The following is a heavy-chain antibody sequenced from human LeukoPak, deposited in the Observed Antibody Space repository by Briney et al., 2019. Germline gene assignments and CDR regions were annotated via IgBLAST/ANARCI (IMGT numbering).Heavy chain of an antibody. CDR3: ARAPDYYDSSGYYPVYYYYGMDV. D-gene: IGHD3-22*01. CDR2: IYSGGST. Sequence: PGGSLRLSCAASGFTVSSNYMIWVRQAPGKGLEWVSVIYSGGSTYYADSVKGRFTISRDNSKNTLYLQMNSLRAEDTAVYYCARAPDYYDSSGYYPVYYYYGMDVWGQGTTVTVSS. J-gene: IGHJ6*02. CDR1: GFTVSSNY. V-gene: IGHV3-66*01.